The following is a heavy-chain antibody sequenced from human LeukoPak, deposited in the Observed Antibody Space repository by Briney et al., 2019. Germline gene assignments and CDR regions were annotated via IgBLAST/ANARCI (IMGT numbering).Heavy chain of an antibody. CDR3: ARDRGVRGVIAPYYFDY. D-gene: IGHD3-10*01. CDR1: GFTFSSYW. V-gene: IGHV3-7*01. J-gene: IGHJ4*02. Sequence: GGSLRLSCAASGFTFSSYWMSWVRQAPGKGLEWVANIKQDGSEKYYVDSVKGRFTISRNNAKNSLYLQMNSLRAEDTAVYYCARDRGVRGVIAPYYFDYWGQGTLVTVSS. CDR2: IKQDGSEK.